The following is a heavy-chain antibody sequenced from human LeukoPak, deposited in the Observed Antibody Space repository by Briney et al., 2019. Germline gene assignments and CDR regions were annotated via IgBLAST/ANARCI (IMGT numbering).Heavy chain of an antibody. V-gene: IGHV1-3*01. D-gene: IGHD2-15*01. J-gene: IGHJ4*02. CDR2: INAGNGNT. CDR3: ARGKFLLGYCSGGSCRLPFDY. CDR1: GYTFTSYA. Sequence: ASVKVSCKASGYTFTSYAMHWVRQAPGQRLEWMGWINAGNGNTKYSQKFQGRVTITRDTSASTAYMELSSLRSEDTVVYYCARGKFLLGYCSGGSCRLPFDYWGQGTLVTVSS.